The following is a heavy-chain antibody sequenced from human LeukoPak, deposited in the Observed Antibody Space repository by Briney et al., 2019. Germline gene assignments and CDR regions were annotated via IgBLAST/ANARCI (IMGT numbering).Heavy chain of an antibody. Sequence: GASVKVSCKASGYTFTHHGITWARQAPGQGLEWMGWISCYNGDTIYAQNVQGRVTMTTDASTRTAYIELRNLGSDDTAMYYCARDPSNSAGYHAHFDSWGQGALVTVSS. CDR2: ISCYNGDT. CDR1: GYTFTHHG. CDR3: ARDPSNSAGYHAHFDS. J-gene: IGHJ4*02. V-gene: IGHV1-18*04. D-gene: IGHD5-12*01.